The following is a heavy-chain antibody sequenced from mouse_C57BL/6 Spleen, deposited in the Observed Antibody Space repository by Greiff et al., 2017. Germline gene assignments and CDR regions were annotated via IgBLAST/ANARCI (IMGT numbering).Heavy chain of an antibody. CDR3: ARTSYDYERAMDY. V-gene: IGHV2-2*01. CDR2: IWSGGST. CDR1: GFSLTSYG. J-gene: IGHJ4*01. D-gene: IGHD2-4*01. Sequence: VHLVESGPGLVQPSQSLSITCTVSGFSLTSYGVHWVRQSPGKGLEWLGVIWSGGSTDYNAAFISRLSISKDNSKSQVFFKMNSLQADDTAIYYCARTSYDYERAMDYWGQGTSVTVSS.